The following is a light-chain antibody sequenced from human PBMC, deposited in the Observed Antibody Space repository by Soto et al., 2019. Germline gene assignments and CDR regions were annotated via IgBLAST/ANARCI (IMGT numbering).Light chain of an antibody. CDR3: QQSYSSQLT. J-gene: IGKJ4*01. CDR1: QSISSY. Sequence: DIQMTQSPSSLSASVGDRVTITCRASQSISSYLNWYQQKPGKAPKLLIYAASSLQSGVPSRFSGSGSGTDLPLTISSLQPDDVATYYRQQSYSSQLTFGGGTKVEIK. V-gene: IGKV1-39*01. CDR2: AAS.